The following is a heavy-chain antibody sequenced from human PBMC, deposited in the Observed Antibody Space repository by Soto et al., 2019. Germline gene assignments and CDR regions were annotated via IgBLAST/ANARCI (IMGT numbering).Heavy chain of an antibody. CDR2: ISYDGSNK. V-gene: IGHV3-30*18. Sequence: PGGSLRLSCAASGFTFSSYGMHWVRQAPGKGLEWVAVISYDGSNKYYADSVKGRFTISRDNSKNTLYLQMNSLRAEDTAVYYCAKEAPYYYDSSGYYDYWGQGTLVTVSS. D-gene: IGHD3-22*01. J-gene: IGHJ4*02. CDR1: GFTFSSYG. CDR3: AKEAPYYYDSSGYYDY.